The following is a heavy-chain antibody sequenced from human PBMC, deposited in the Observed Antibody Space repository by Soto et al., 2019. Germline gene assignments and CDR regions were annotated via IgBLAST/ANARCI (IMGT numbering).Heavy chain of an antibody. J-gene: IGHJ4*02. D-gene: IGHD2-2*01. V-gene: IGHV3-21*01. CDR2: ISSSSSYI. Sequence: PGGPLRVSWAASGFTLSSYSMNWVSQATGKGLEWVSSISSSSSYIYYADSVKGRFTISRDNAKNSLYLQMNSLRAEDTAVYYCARVNCSSTSCYSRFDYWGQGTLVTVSS. CDR1: GFTLSSYS. CDR3: ARVNCSSTSCYSRFDY.